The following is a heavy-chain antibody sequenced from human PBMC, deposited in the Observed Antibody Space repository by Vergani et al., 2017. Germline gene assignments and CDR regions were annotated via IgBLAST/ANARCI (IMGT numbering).Heavy chain of an antibody. CDR1: GYTFTGYY. D-gene: IGHD2-2*03. Sequence: QVQLVQSGAEVKKPGASVKVSCKASGYTFTGYYMHWVRQAPGQGLEWMGWIKPNSGGTNYAQKFQGRVTMTRDTSISTAYMELSRLRSNDTAVYYSARLWIKAVPAAQGYWGQGTLVTVSS. CDR2: IKPNSGGT. J-gene: IGHJ4*02. V-gene: IGHV1-2*02. CDR3: ARLWIKAVPAAQGY.